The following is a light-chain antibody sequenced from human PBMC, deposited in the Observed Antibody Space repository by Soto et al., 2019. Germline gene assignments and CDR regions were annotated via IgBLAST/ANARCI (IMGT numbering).Light chain of an antibody. J-gene: IGLJ1*01. CDR3: QSYDSSLSGYV. CDR1: SSNIGTGYD. V-gene: IGLV1-40*01. CDR2: GNN. Sequence: QSVLTQPPSVSGAPGQRLTISCTGSSSNIGTGYDVHWYQQLPLTAPKLLIYGNNNRPSGVPDRFSGSRSGTSASLAITGLQPEDEADYYCQSYDSSLSGYVFGAGTKLTVL.